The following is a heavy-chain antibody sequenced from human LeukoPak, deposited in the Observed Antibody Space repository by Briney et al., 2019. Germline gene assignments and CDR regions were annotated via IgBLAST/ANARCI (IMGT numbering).Heavy chain of an antibody. CDR1: GFTFSSYA. CDR3: AKDYGGSGWSNWFDP. Sequence: GGSLRLSCAASGFTFSSYAVSWVRQAPGKGLEWVSAISGSGGSTYYADSVKGRFTISRDNSKNTLYLQMNSLRAEDTAVYYCAKDYGGSGWSNWFDPWGQGTLVTVSS. J-gene: IGHJ5*02. V-gene: IGHV3-23*01. D-gene: IGHD6-19*01. CDR2: ISGSGGST.